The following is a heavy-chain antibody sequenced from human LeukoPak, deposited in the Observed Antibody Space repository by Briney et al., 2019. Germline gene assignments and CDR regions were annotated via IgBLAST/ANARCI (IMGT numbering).Heavy chain of an antibody. D-gene: IGHD5-18*01. V-gene: IGHV3-23*01. CDR1: GFTFNNYA. CDR2: ISDSVSGGST. CDR3: AKDRTGYSYGYFLSP. Sequence: GALRLSCAASGFTFNNYAMTWVRQAPGKGLEWVSTISDSVSGGSTYYADSVKGRFTISRDNSKNTLYLQMNSLRAEDTAVYYCAKDRTGYSYGYFLSPWGQGTLVTVSS. J-gene: IGHJ5*02.